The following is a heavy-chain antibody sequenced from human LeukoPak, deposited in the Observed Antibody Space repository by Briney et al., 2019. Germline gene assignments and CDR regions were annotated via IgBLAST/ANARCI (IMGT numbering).Heavy chain of an antibody. J-gene: IGHJ4*02. D-gene: IGHD3-10*01. CDR3: TTGIGNYYYY. CDR1: GSTFSRYR. V-gene: IGHV3-74*01. Sequence: GGSLRLSCAASGSTFSRYRMHWVRQAPGKGLVWVSRVKSDGSDTIYADSVKGRFTISRDNAKNTLYLQMDSLRDEDTAVYYCTTGIGNYYYYWGQGTLVTVAS. CDR2: VKSDGSDT.